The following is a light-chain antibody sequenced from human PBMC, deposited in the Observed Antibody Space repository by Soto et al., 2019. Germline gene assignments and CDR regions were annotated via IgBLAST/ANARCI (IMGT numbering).Light chain of an antibody. CDR1: QSVSSSY. J-gene: IGKJ1*01. Sequence: EIVLTQSPGTLSLSPGERATLSCRASQSVSSSYLAWYQQKRGQAPKLLIYDASSRATGIPDRFSGRGSGTDFTLTISRLEHEDFAVYYCQQYGNSPQTFGQGTKVEIK. CDR3: QQYGNSPQT. V-gene: IGKV3-20*01. CDR2: DAS.